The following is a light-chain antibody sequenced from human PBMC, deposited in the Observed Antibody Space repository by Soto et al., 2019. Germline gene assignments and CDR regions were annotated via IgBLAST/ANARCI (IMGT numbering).Light chain of an antibody. Sequence: DIQMTQSPSTLPASVGDRVTITCRASQSISNWLAWYQQKPGKAPKLLIYDASSLESGVPSRFSGSGSGTEFTLTISSLQPDDFATYYCQQYNSYSLWTFGQGTKVDIK. V-gene: IGKV1-5*01. CDR3: QQYNSYSLWT. CDR1: QSISNW. J-gene: IGKJ1*01. CDR2: DAS.